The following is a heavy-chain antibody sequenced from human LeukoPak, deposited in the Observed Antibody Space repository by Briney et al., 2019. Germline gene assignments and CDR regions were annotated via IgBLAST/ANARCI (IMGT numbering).Heavy chain of an antibody. CDR3: ARDFFLGYCSGGSCYRPYYFDY. Sequence: PGGPLSLSCAASGFTFSSYRMNWVRQAPGKGLEWAPSISSSRSYFYYADSVKGRFTISRDNAKNSLYLQMNSLRAEDTAVYYCARDFFLGYCSGGSCYRPYYFDYWGQGTLVTVSS. D-gene: IGHD2-15*01. CDR2: ISSSRSYF. CDR1: GFTFSSYR. V-gene: IGHV3-21*01. J-gene: IGHJ4*02.